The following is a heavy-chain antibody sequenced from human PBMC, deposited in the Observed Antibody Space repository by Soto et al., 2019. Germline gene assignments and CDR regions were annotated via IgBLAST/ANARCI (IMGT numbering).Heavy chain of an antibody. CDR1: GYTYISYY. CDR2: INPSGGST. D-gene: IGHD1-26*01. CDR3: ARWVKAMDV. V-gene: IGHV1-46*01. Sequence: ASVKVSCNASGYTYISYYMHWVRQAPGQGLEWMGIINPSGGSTSYAQKFQGRVTMTRDTSTSTVYMELSSLRSEDTAVYYCARWVKAMDVWGQGTTVTVSS. J-gene: IGHJ6*02.